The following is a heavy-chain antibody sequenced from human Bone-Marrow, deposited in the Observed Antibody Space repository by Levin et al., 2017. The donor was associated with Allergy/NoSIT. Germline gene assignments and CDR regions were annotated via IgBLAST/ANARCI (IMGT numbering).Heavy chain of an antibody. V-gene: IGHV3-7*01. CDR1: GFSFRSYW. D-gene: IGHD1-14*01. J-gene: IGHJ5*02. Sequence: GGSLRLSCTASGFSFRSYWMYWVRQAPGKGLEWVASIHPDGRETYYVDSVRGRFTISRDDAKNSLYLQLKSLRVEDTALYYCITVPSASDWFDPWGQGTLVTVS. CDR2: IHPDGRET. CDR3: ITVPSASDWFDP.